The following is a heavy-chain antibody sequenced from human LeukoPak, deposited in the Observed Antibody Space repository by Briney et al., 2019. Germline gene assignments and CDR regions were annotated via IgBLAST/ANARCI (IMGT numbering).Heavy chain of an antibody. J-gene: IGHJ4*02. V-gene: IGHV3-48*03. CDR3: ARFYHYCQSSGSFDS. Sequence: GGSLRLSCAASGFTFSGYEMNWVRQAPGKGLEWISYICGRGKTKYYADPVKGRFTISRDDAKNFLYMQMDSLRAEDTAVYYCARFYHYCQSSGSFDSWGQGTLVTVSS. CDR2: ICGRGKTK. CDR1: GFTFSGYE. D-gene: IGHD3-22*01.